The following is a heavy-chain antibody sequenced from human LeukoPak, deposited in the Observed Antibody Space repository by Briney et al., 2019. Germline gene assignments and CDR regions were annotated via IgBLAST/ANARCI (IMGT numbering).Heavy chain of an antibody. V-gene: IGHV3-23*01. CDR2: ISGSGGST. CDR3: AKAAYDSSGYYLYYFDY. D-gene: IGHD3-22*01. CDR1: GFTFSSYA. J-gene: IGHJ4*02. Sequence: GGSLRLSCAASGFTFSSYAMSWVRQAPGKGLEWVSAISGSGGSTYYADSVKGRFTISRDNSKSTLYLQTNSLRAEDPAVYYCAKAAYDSSGYYLYYFDYWGQGTLVTVSA.